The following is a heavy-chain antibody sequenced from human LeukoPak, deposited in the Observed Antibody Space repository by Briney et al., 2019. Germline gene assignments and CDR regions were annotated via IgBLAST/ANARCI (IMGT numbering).Heavy chain of an antibody. CDR3: AKDWKDYGDFHAFDV. Sequence: PGVSLRLSCANSGFTFRRFAMSWVRRAPAKGLEWVSTISTRGASTYYADSVRRRFTISRDNSKNTLYLQMKSLRAEDTAVYYCAKDWKDYGDFHAFDVWGQGTMVTVSS. D-gene: IGHD4-17*01. V-gene: IGHV3-23*01. J-gene: IGHJ3*01. CDR1: GFTFRRFA. CDR2: ISTRGAST.